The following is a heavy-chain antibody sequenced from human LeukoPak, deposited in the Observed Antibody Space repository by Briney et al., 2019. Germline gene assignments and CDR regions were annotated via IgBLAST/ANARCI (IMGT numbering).Heavy chain of an antibody. CDR3: ARDARGTAAGTWFDP. Sequence: SETLSLTCTVSGGSISYYYWTWIRQPAGKGLEWIGRVYSSGSTSYNPSLKSRVTMSVDTSRNQFSLKLSSVTAADTAAYYCARDARGTAAGTWFDPWGQGTLVTVSS. D-gene: IGHD6-13*01. V-gene: IGHV4-4*07. CDR1: GGSISYYY. J-gene: IGHJ5*02. CDR2: VYSSGST.